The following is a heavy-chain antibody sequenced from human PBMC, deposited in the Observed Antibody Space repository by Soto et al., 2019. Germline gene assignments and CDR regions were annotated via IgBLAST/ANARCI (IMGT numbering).Heavy chain of an antibody. V-gene: IGHV4-59*12. J-gene: IGHJ1*01. D-gene: IGHD6-13*01. CDR3: ARGKKEVVAAAGTKYRNRAEYFQH. CDR2: FYYSGST. Sequence: SETLSLTFTVSGDSISSYYWSWIRQPPGKGLEWIGYFYYSGSTNYNPSLKSRVTISVDTSKNQFSLKLSSVTAADTAVYYCARGKKEVVAAAGTKYRNRAEYFQHWGQGTLVTVSS. CDR1: GDSISSYY.